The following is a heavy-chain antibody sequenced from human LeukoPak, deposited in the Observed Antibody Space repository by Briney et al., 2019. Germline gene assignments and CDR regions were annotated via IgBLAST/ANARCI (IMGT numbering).Heavy chain of an antibody. Sequence: GGSLRLSCAASGSTFSRYWMHWVRHPPGKGLVWVSRVKSDGSDTIYADSVKGRFTISRDNAKNTLYLQRDSLRAEDTAVYYCTPGIGNYYYFGGQGTLVTVAT. J-gene: IGHJ4*02. CDR1: GSTFSRYW. V-gene: IGHV3-74*01. D-gene: IGHD1-26*01. CDR2: VKSDGSDT. CDR3: TPGIGNYYYF.